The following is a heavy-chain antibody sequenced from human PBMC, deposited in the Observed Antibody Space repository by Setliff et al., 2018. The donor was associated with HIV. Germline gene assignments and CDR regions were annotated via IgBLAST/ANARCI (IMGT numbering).Heavy chain of an antibody. CDR2: INHSGST. Sequence: SETLSLTCAVFGGSFNGYYWSWIRQPPGKGLEWIGEINHSGSTNSNPYLKSRVTMSVDKSKNQFSLRLSSVSAADTAVYYCARARRAGSGPKYFQHWGQGTLVTVSS. CDR3: ARARRAGSGPKYFQH. CDR1: GGSFNGYY. D-gene: IGHD2-15*01. J-gene: IGHJ1*01. V-gene: IGHV4-34*01.